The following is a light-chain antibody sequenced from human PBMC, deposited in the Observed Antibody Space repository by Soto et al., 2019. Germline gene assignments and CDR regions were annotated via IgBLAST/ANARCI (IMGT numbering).Light chain of an antibody. Sequence: EIVMTQSPATLSVSPGERATLSCRASQSVTSNLVWYQQKSGQAPRLLIYGASTRATGIPARFSGSGSGTAFTPTISSLQSEDFAVSYRQQYSTWPETFGQGTKLEIK. CDR3: QQYSTWPET. CDR2: GAS. V-gene: IGKV3-15*01. CDR1: QSVTSN. J-gene: IGKJ2*01.